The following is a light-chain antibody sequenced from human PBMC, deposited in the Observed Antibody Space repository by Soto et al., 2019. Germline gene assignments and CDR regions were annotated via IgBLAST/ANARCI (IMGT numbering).Light chain of an antibody. CDR1: QSVSSN. CDR3: QQYNVWPLT. Sequence: EIVMTQSPATLSVSPGERATLSCRASQSVSSNLAWYQQKPGQTPKLLIYVASTRATGIPARFSGSGSWTEFTLTISSLQSEDFAVYYCQQYNVWPLTFGGGTKVEFK. CDR2: VAS. V-gene: IGKV3-15*01. J-gene: IGKJ4*01.